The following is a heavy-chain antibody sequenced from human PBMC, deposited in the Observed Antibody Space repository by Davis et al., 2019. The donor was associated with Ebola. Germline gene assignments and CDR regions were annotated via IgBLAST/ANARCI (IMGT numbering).Heavy chain of an antibody. CDR3: AREFNDSDAFDI. D-gene: IGHD3-16*01. J-gene: IGHJ3*02. CDR2: IYHSGST. CDR1: GFTFSSYS. V-gene: IGHV4-30-2*01. Sequence: SCAASGFTFSSYSMNWVRQPPGKGLEWIGYIYHSGSTYYNPSLKSRVTISVDRSKNQFSLKLSSVTAADTAVYYCAREFNDSDAFDIWGQGTMVTVSS.